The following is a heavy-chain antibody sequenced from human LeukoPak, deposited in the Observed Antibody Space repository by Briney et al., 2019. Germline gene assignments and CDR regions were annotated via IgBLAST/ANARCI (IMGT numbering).Heavy chain of an antibody. J-gene: IGHJ5*01. D-gene: IGHD3-3*01. Sequence: GGSLRLSCVGSRFTFSNYGMHWVRQSPGKGLEWVAFLQHDEKKTYYGDSVRGRFTISRDNSNSTLYLQMNDLQSEDTAIYYCAKDYWDFGVVQAPLFDSWGEGTLVTVSS. CDR2: LQHDEKKT. CDR3: AKDYWDFGVVQAPLFDS. V-gene: IGHV3-30*02. CDR1: RFTFSNYG.